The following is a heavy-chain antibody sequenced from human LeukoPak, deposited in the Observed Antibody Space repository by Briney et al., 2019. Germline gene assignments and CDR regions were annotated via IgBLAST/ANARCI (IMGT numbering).Heavy chain of an antibody. CDR3: ARASTTVPNLLDH. CDR2: IKGDGSST. Sequence: GGSLRLSCAASGFTFSTYWMHWVRQAPGQGLVWGARIKGDGSSTIYADSVKGRFTISRDNAKNTLYLQTSSLRAEDTAVYYCARASTTVPNLLDHWGRGTLVTVSS. J-gene: IGHJ4*02. CDR1: GFTFSTYW. D-gene: IGHD4-17*01. V-gene: IGHV3-74*01.